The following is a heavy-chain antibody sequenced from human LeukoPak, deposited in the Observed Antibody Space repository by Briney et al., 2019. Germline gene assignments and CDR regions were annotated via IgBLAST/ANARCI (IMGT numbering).Heavy chain of an antibody. D-gene: IGHD4-17*01. Sequence: ASVRVSCKASGYTSTIYYMHCVRHAPGQGLEWMGIINPSGGSTSYAQKFQGRVTMTRDMSTSTVYMELSSLRSEDRAVYYCARFYGDDPLRYFDCWGQGTLVTVSS. CDR2: INPSGGST. CDR3: ARFYGDDPLRYFDC. J-gene: IGHJ4*02. CDR1: GYTSTIYY. V-gene: IGHV1-46*01.